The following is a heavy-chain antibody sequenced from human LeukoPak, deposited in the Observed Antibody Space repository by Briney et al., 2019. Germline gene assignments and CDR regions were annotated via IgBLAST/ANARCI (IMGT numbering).Heavy chain of an antibody. CDR2: IYPGDSDT. V-gene: IGHV5-51*01. Sequence: GESLKISFKGSGYTFSSSWIGWVRQMPGKGLEWMGIIYPGDSDTRYSPSFQGQVTISADKSINTAYLQWSSLKATDTGIYYCARQCGRPFDYWGQGTLVTVSS. J-gene: IGHJ4*02. CDR1: GYTFSSSW. CDR3: ARQCGRPFDY.